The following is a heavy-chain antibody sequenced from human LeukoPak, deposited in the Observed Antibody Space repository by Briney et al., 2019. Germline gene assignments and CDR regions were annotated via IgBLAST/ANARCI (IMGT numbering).Heavy chain of an antibody. V-gene: IGHV4-30-4*01. J-gene: IGHJ4*02. Sequence: SQTLSLTCTVSGGSISSGDYYWSWIRQPPGKGLEWIGYIYYSGSTYYNPSLKSRVTISVDTSKNQFSLKLSSVTAADTAVYYCAREGGPFDDYGDYYFDYWGQGTLVTVSS. CDR1: GGSISSGDYY. D-gene: IGHD4-17*01. CDR3: AREGGPFDDYGDYYFDY. CDR2: IYYSGST.